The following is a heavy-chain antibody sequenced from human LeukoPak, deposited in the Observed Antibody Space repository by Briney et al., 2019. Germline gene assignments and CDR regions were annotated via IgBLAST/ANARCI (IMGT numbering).Heavy chain of an antibody. CDR2: ISNSGSTI. D-gene: IGHD6-13*01. V-gene: IGHV3-48*02. CDR1: GFSFSSYS. CDR3: AIIFIAAAGPPDY. J-gene: IGHJ4*02. Sequence: GGSLRLSCAASGFSFSSYSINWVRQAPGKGLEWVSYISNSGSTIYYADSVKGRFTISRDNAKNSVYLQMNSLRDEDTAVYYCAIIFIAAAGPPDYWGQGTLVTVSS.